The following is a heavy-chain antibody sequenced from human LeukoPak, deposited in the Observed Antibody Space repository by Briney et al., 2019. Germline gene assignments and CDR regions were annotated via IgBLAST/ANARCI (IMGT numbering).Heavy chain of an antibody. CDR1: GFTVSSNY. CDR3: AREQYSSSWLDY. V-gene: IGHV3-53*01. CDR2: IYSGGST. D-gene: IGHD6-13*01. Sequence: GGSLRLSCAASGFTVSSNYMSWVRQAPGKGLEWVSVIYSGGSTYYADSVKGRFTISRDNSKNTLYLQMNSLRAEDTAVYYCAREQYSSSWLDYWGQGTLVTVSS. J-gene: IGHJ4*02.